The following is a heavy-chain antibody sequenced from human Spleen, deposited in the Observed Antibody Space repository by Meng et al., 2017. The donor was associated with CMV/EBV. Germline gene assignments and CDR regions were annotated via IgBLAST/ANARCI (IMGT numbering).Heavy chain of an antibody. V-gene: IGHV3-21*04. D-gene: IGHD1-26*01. J-gene: IGHJ5*02. CDR3: ARDGAIVGAYGGFDP. Sequence: SGFTFATFSMNWVRQGPGKGLEWVSSISGNCNYIYYAASVEGRFTISRDDAKNSLYLQMNSLRAEGTALYYCARDGAIVGAYGGFDPWGQGTLVTVSS. CDR1: GFTFATFS. CDR2: ISGNCNYI.